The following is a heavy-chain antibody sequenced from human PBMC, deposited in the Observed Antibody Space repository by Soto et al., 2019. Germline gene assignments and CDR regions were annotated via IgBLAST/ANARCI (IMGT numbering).Heavy chain of an antibody. CDR3: ASSYSGYLDN. CDR1: GDSMSSGAYY. D-gene: IGHD3-22*01. V-gene: IGHV4-31*03. Sequence: TSETLSLTCSVSGDSMSSGAYYWNWIRHHPGKGLEWIAYIYHSGNTYYNPSLRGRITISVDTSKNQFSLKLTSVTDADAAVYYCASSYSGYLDNWGQGTLVTVSS. CDR2: IYHSGNT. J-gene: IGHJ4*02.